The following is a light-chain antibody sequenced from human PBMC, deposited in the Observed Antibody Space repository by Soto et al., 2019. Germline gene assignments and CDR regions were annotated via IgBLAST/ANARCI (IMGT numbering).Light chain of an antibody. CDR2: DAS. V-gene: IGKV1-5*01. CDR3: QQSYSTLIT. CDR1: QSISSW. Sequence: DIQMTQSPSTLSASVGDRVTITCRASQSISSWLAWYQQKPEKAPKLLIYDASSLESGVPSRFSGSGSGTDFTLTISSLQPEDFATYYCQQSYSTLITFGQGTRLEIK. J-gene: IGKJ5*01.